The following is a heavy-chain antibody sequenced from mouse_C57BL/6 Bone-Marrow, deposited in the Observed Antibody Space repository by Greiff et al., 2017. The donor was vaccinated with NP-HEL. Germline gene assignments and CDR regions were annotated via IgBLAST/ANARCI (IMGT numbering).Heavy chain of an antibody. V-gene: IGHV2-2*01. CDR3: ARTDLLWLRPDWYFDG. D-gene: IGHD2-2*01. Sequence: VKLVESGPGLVQPSPSLSITCTVSGFSLTSYGVHWVRQSPGQGLEWLGVIWSGGSTDYNAAFISSLSIRKVNSKSHVFFKMNSLQADDTAIYYWARTDLLWLRPDWYFDGWGTGTTVTVSS. CDR2: IWSGGST. J-gene: IGHJ1*03. CDR1: GFSLTSYG.